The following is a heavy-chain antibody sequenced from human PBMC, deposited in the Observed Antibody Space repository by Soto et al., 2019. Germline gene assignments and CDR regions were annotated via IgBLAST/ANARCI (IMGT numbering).Heavy chain of an antibody. V-gene: IGHV3-9*01. CDR2: ISWNSDSI. J-gene: IGHJ4*02. D-gene: IGHD3-16*02. CDR1: GFTFEDYA. Sequence: GGSLRLSCAASGFTFEDYAMHWVRQAPGKGLEWVSGISWNSDSIGYVDSVKGRFTISRDNAKNSLYLQMNSLRAEDTALYFCAKDLDVWGTYRYTQLDYWGQGTLVTVSS. CDR3: AKDLDVWGTYRYTQLDY.